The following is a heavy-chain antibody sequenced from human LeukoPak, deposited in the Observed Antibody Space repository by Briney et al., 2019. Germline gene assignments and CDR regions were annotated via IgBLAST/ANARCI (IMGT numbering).Heavy chain of an antibody. Sequence: GGSLRLSCTASGFTVSSNYMSWVRQAPGKGLVWVSRIKSDGITITYADSVKGRFTISRDNAKNTLYLQMNSLRAEDTAVYYCLRDLNWSLDQWGQGTLVTVSS. J-gene: IGHJ4*02. CDR3: LRDLNWSLDQ. V-gene: IGHV3-74*01. CDR2: IKSDGITI. D-gene: IGHD1-20*01. CDR1: GFTVSSNY.